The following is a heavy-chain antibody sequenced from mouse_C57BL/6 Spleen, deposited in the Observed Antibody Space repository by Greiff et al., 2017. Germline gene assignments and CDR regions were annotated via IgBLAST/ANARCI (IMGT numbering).Heavy chain of an antibody. CDR1: GYSITSGYY. CDR2: ISYDGSN. D-gene: IGHD1-1*01. CDR3: ARERRNYYGSSPGYFDY. V-gene: IGHV3-6*01. J-gene: IGHJ2*01. Sequence: ESGPGLVKPSQSLSLTCSVTGYSITSGYYWNWIRQFPGNKLEWMGYISYDGSNNYNPSLKNRISITRDTSTNQFFLKLNSVTTEDTATYYCARERRNYYGSSPGYFDYWGQGTTLTVSS.